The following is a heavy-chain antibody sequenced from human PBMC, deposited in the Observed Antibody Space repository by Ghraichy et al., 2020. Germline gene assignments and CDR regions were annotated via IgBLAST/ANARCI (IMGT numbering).Heavy chain of an antibody. CDR3: ARVEAEWDYVDPGCVYYYGLDV. Sequence: SETLSLTCAVYGGSFSGYYWSWIRQPPGKGLEWIGEISHGGSTNHSPSLKSRVTMSIDTPNNKFSLKLRSVTAADTAVYYCARVEAEWDYVDPGCVYYYGLDVGGQGTTVTVSS. D-gene: IGHD3-10*02. CDR2: ISHGGST. J-gene: IGHJ6*02. V-gene: IGHV4-34*01. CDR1: GGSFSGYY.